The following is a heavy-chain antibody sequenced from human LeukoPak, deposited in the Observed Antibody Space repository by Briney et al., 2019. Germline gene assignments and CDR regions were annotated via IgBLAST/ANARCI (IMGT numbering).Heavy chain of an antibody. CDR2: ISSSSSYI. CDR3: ARRVYSSSSFDC. Sequence: KSGGSLRLSCAASGFTFSSYSMNWVRQAPGKGLEWVSSISSSSSYIYYADSVKGRFTISRDNAKNSLYLQMNSLRAEDTAVYYCARRVYSSSSFDCWGQGTLVTVSS. D-gene: IGHD6-13*01. J-gene: IGHJ4*02. V-gene: IGHV3-21*01. CDR1: GFTFSSYS.